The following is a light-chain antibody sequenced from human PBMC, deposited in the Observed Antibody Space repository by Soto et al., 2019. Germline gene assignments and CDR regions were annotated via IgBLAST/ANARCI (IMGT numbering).Light chain of an antibody. CDR3: QQYNSYS. J-gene: IGKJ1*01. CDR2: AAS. Sequence: DVHMTQSPSTLSAFVGDRVTIACRASQSITRLLAWYQQKPGKAPKLLIYAASTLQSGVPSRFSGSGSGTDFTLTISSLQPEDFATYYCQQYNSYSFGQGTKVDIK. V-gene: IGKV1-5*01. CDR1: QSITRL.